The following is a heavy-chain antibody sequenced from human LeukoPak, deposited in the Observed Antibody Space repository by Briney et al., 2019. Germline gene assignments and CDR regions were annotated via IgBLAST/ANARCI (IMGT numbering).Heavy chain of an antibody. CDR1: GFTFSTYW. CDR2: INSDGSST. J-gene: IGHJ4*02. V-gene: IGHV3-74*01. D-gene: IGHD1-7*01. CDR3: TRNFDFFDAT. Sequence: GGSLRLSCAASGFTFSTYWMHWVRQAPGKGLVWVSRINSDGSSTNYADSVKGRFTISRDNAKNTLYLQMNSLRAEDTAVYYCTRNFDFFDATWGQGTLVTVSS.